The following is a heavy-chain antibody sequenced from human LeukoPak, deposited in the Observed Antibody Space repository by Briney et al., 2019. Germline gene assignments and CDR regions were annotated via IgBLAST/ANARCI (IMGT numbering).Heavy chain of an antibody. Sequence: GGSLSLSCAASGFTFSSYAMHWVRQAPGKGLEWVAFIRYHGSDKYYADSVKGRFTISRDNSENTLYLQMNSLRAEDTAVYYCAKSPSSWKFDDWGQGTLVTVSS. CDR3: AKSPSSWKFDD. J-gene: IGHJ4*02. CDR1: GFTFSSYA. V-gene: IGHV3-30*02. CDR2: IRYHGSDK. D-gene: IGHD6-13*01.